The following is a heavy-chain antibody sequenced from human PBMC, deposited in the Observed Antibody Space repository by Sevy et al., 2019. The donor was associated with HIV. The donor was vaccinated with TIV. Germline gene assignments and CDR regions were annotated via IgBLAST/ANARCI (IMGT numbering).Heavy chain of an antibody. Sequence: GGSLRLSCAASGFTFSSYAMSWVRQAPGTGLEWVSAISGSGKDTYYADSVKGRFAISRDNSKNTLYMQMNSLRDEDTAMYYCTKVRHCSSGSCPPRANWGQGTLVTVSS. CDR2: ISGSGKDT. CDR3: TKVRHCSSGSCPPRAN. CDR1: GFTFSSYA. V-gene: IGHV3-23*01. J-gene: IGHJ4*02. D-gene: IGHD2-15*01.